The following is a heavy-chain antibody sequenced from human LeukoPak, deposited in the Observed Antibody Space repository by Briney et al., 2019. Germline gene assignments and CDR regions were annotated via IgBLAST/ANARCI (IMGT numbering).Heavy chain of an antibody. CDR3: AGPKIAKSREIYFDQ. Sequence: GGSLRLSCAASGFSVSSNYMSWVRQAPGKGLEWVSVIYSHGNTYYADTVKGRFIISRDNSKNTLYFQMNSLRAEDTAVYYCAGPKIAKSREIYFDQWGQGTLVTVSS. D-gene: IGHD1-26*01. CDR2: IYSHGNT. J-gene: IGHJ4*02. CDR1: GFSVSSNY. V-gene: IGHV3-66*04.